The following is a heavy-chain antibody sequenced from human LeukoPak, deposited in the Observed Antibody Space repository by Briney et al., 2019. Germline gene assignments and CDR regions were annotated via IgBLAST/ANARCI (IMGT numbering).Heavy chain of an antibody. CDR3: AKGAGAGNSVYFDY. V-gene: IGHV3-23*01. CDR2: ISNGGDTT. CDR1: GFTFSSYA. J-gene: IGHJ4*02. D-gene: IGHD4-23*01. Sequence: GGSLRLSCAASGFTFSSYAMSWVRQAPEKGLEWVSVISNGGDTTYYADSVKGRFTISRDNFKNTLYLQMNSLRAEDTAVYYCAKGAGAGNSVYFDYWGQGTLATVSS.